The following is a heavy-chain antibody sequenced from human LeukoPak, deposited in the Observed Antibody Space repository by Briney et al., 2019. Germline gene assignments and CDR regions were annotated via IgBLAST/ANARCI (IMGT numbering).Heavy chain of an antibody. J-gene: IGHJ4*02. Sequence: GGSLRLSCAASGFTFSSYSMNWVRQAPGKGLGWVSSISSSSSYIYYADSVKGRFTISRDNAKNSLYLQMNSLRAEDTAVYYCARYDSSGYYLFDYWGQGTLVTVSS. V-gene: IGHV3-21*01. CDR2: ISSSSSYI. CDR3: ARYDSSGYYLFDY. CDR1: GFTFSSYS. D-gene: IGHD3-22*01.